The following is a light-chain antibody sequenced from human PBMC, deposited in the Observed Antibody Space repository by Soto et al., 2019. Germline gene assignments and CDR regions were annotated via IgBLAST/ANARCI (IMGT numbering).Light chain of an antibody. CDR2: YAS. Sequence: TQSPATLSVSPGEGATLSCRASQSIKTLLAWYQQRPGQSPRLLLYYASTRATGVPARFSGSGSGTEFTLAISSLQSEDFAVYYCQQYHNWPITFGQGTRLE. CDR1: QSIKTL. V-gene: IGKV3-15*01. J-gene: IGKJ5*01. CDR3: QQYHNWPIT.